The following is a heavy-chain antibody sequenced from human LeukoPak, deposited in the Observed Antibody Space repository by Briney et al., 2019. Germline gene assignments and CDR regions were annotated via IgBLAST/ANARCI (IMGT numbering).Heavy chain of an antibody. Sequence: PSETLSLTCTVSGGATSSYTWTWIRQPAGKGLEWIGRIHASGSTNYNPSLTSRISISVDKSTTLVSLRLTSLTAADTAVYFCSREFRYCSGGACINWFDPWGQGTLVTVSS. V-gene: IGHV4-4*07. CDR3: SREFRYCSGGACINWFDP. D-gene: IGHD2-15*01. J-gene: IGHJ5*02. CDR2: IHASGST. CDR1: GGATSSYT.